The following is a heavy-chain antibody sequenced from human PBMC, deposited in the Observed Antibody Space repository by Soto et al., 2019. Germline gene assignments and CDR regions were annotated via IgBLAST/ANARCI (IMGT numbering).Heavy chain of an antibody. CDR2: INNAYST. J-gene: IGHJ6*02. CDR3: VRENYYYGMDV. CDR1: GFDASVNF. Sequence: EVQLEESGGTWVQPGGSLRLSCAASGFDASVNFMTWVRQAPGKGLEWVSAINNAYSTFYADSVKGRFTISRDNSKNTVYLQVSSVRVEDTAMYYCVRENYYYGMDVWGQGTAVTVSS. V-gene: IGHV3-66*01.